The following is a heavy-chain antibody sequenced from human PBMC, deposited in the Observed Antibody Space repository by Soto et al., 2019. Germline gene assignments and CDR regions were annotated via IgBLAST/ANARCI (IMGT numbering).Heavy chain of an antibody. Sequence: GGSLRLSCTASGFTFGDYAMSWFRQAPGKGLEWVGFIRSKAYGGTTEYAASVKGRFTISRDDSKSIAYLQMNSLKTEDTAVYYCSCAEDIVVVPGGHDGLDIWGQGTMVTVSS. J-gene: IGHJ3*02. CDR3: SCAEDIVVVPGGHDGLDI. CDR1: GFTFGDYA. CDR2: IRSKAYGGTT. V-gene: IGHV3-49*03. D-gene: IGHD2-2*01.